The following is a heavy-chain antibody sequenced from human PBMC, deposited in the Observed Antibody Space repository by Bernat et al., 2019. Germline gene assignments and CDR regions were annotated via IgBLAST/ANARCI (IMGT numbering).Heavy chain of an antibody. J-gene: IGHJ4*02. CDR2: IKQDGSET. CDR1: GFTFSSYW. V-gene: IGHV3-7*03. D-gene: IGHD1-26*01. Sequence: EVQLVESGGGLVQPGGSLRLSCAASGFTFSSYWMSWVRQAPGKGLEWVANIKQDGSETYYVDLGKGRFPISRDNAKNSLYLQMNSLRAEDTAVYYCAGDLSFWSGSYHTYLSDFDNWAQGTLVTVSA. CDR3: AGDLSFWSGSYHTYLSDFDN.